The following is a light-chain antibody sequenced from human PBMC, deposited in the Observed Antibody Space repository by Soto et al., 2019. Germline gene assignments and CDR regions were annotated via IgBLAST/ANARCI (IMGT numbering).Light chain of an antibody. CDR2: GAS. CDR3: QQGHNWPLT. CDR1: QSINSE. Sequence: EIVMTQSPATLSLSPGERAALCCRASQSINSELAWYQQKPGQPPRLLIYGASTRATGVPARFTGSESGSEFTLTISGLQSEDFAVYYCQQGHNWPLTFCQGTRLEI. V-gene: IGKV3-15*01. J-gene: IGKJ2*01.